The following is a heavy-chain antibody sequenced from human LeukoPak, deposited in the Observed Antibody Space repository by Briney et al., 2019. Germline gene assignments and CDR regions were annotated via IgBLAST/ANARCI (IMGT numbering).Heavy chain of an antibody. CDR3: ARTGRYCSSTSCYYFDY. D-gene: IGHD2-2*01. J-gene: IGHJ4*02. Sequence: SQTLSLTCTVSGGSISSGGYYWSWIRQHPGKGLEWIGYIYYSGSTYYNPSLKSRVTISVDTSKNQFSLKLSSVTAADTAVYYCARTGRYCSSTSCYYFDYWGQGTLVTVSS. CDR1: GGSISSGGYY. V-gene: IGHV4-31*03. CDR2: IYYSGST.